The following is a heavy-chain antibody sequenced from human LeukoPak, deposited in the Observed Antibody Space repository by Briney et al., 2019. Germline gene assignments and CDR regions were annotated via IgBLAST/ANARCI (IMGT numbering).Heavy chain of an antibody. CDR3: ASLYDSSGYYPGG. CDR2: ISSSSSYI. V-gene: IGHV3-21*01. D-gene: IGHD3-22*01. J-gene: IGHJ4*02. CDR1: GFTFSSYS. Sequence: GGSLRLSCAASGFTFSSYSMNWVRQAPGKGLEWVSSISSSSSYIYYADSVKGRFTISRDNAKNSLYLQMNSLRAEDTAVYCCASLYDSSGYYPGGWGQGTLVTVSS.